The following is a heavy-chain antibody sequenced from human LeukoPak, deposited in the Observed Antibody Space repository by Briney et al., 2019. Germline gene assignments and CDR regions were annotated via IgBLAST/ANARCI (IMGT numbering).Heavy chain of an antibody. CDR2: MNPNSGNT. J-gene: IGHJ4*02. Sequence: ASVKVSCKASGYTFTSYDINRVRQATGQGLEWMGWMNPNSGNTGYAQKFQGRVTMTRNTSISTAYMELSSLRSEDTAVYYCARGWYSSGWYYFDYWGQGTLVTVSP. CDR3: ARGWYSSGWYYFDY. CDR1: GYTFTSYD. D-gene: IGHD6-19*01. V-gene: IGHV1-8*01.